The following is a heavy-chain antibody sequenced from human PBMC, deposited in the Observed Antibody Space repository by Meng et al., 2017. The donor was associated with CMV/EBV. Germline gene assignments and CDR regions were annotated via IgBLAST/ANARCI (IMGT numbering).Heavy chain of an antibody. Sequence: IFIGFGRHWVRQAPGKGLEWVAVISYDGSKKFYADSVRGRFTISRDNSKDTLYLQMDSLRVEDTALYYCAKPFGYYGSGNFEKYYFESWGQGTLVTVSS. V-gene: IGHV3-30*18. J-gene: IGHJ4*02. D-gene: IGHD3-10*01. CDR2: ISYDGSKK. CDR3: AKPFGYYGSGNFEKYYFES. CDR1: IFIGFG.